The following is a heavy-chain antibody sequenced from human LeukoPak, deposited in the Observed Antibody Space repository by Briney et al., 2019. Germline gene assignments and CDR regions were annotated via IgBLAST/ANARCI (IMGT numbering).Heavy chain of an antibody. D-gene: IGHD3-10*01. CDR1: GFTFSSYA. J-gene: IGHJ4*02. CDR3: ARPSYPLYGSGSFDY. V-gene: IGHV3-30-3*01. CDR2: ISYDGSNK. Sequence: PGRSLRLSRAASGFTFSSYAMHWVRQAPGKGLEWVAVISYDGSNKYYADSVKGRFTISRDNSKNTLYLQMNSLRAEDTAVYYCARPSYPLYGSGSFDYWGQGTLVTVSS.